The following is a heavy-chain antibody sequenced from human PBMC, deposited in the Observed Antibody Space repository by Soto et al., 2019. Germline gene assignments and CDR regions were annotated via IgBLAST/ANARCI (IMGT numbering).Heavy chain of an antibody. D-gene: IGHD4-4*01. CDR1: GYTFTSYG. CDR3: ATDTATAYYYYGMDV. J-gene: IGHJ6*02. V-gene: IGHV1-24*01. CDR2: FDPGDGET. Sequence: ASVKVSCKASGYTFTSYGISWVRQAPGKGLEWMGGFDPGDGETIYAQKFQGRVTMTEDTSTDTAYMELSSLRSEDTAVYYCATDTATAYYYYGMDVWGQGTTVTVSS.